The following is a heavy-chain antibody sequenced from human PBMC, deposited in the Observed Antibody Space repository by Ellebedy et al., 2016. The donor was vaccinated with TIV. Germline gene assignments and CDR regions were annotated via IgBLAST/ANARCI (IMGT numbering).Heavy chain of an antibody. CDR3: ASRRGSSGWYSTYSFDI. J-gene: IGHJ3*02. CDR2: IYDSGRT. V-gene: IGHV4-39*07. CDR1: GGSISGTYTSYY. Sequence: SETLSLXXNVSGGSISGTYTSYYWGWIRQPPGKGLEWIGSIYDSGRTHYNPSLKSRVTISVDTSKNQFSLSLTSVTAADTAVYYCASRRGSSGWYSTYSFDIWGQGTTVIVSS. D-gene: IGHD6-19*01.